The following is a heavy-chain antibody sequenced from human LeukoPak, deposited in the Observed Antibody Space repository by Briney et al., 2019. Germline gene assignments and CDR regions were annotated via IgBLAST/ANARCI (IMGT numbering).Heavy chain of an antibody. J-gene: IGHJ3*02. Sequence: SETLSLTFAVYGGSLSGYYWSWIRQPPGKGLEWIGEINYSGSTNYKPSLKSRVTISVDTSKNQFSMKLNSVTAADTAVYYCARHKCTSVTCRMRYAFDIWGQGTMVTVSS. V-gene: IGHV4-34*01. CDR2: INYSGST. CDR3: ARHKCTSVTCRMRYAFDI. CDR1: GGSLSGYY. D-gene: IGHD2-8*02.